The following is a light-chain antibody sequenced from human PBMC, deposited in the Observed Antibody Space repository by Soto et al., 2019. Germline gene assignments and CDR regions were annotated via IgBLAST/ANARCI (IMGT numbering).Light chain of an antibody. CDR2: DAS. CDR3: YQYDSSPWT. CDR1: QSVSGSY. V-gene: IGKV3-20*01. J-gene: IGKJ1*01. Sequence: EVVMTQSPATLSVSPGEVATLSCRASQSVSGSYLAWYQQKPGQAPRLVIYDASSRATGIPDRFSGSGSGTDFTLTISRLEAEDFAVYFCYQYDSSPWTFGQGTKVDIK.